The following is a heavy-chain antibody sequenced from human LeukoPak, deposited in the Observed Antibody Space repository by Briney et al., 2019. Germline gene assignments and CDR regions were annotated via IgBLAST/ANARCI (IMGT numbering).Heavy chain of an antibody. CDR2: IKEDGSQK. D-gene: IGHD5-12*01. CDR3: ARDSGYNAFDI. Sequence: GSLRLSCAASGFTFSGYWMTWVRQAPGKGLEWVANIKEDGSQKNHVDSVKGRFTISRDNARNSLYLQMNSLRAEDTAVYYCARDSGYNAFDIWGQGTLVTVSS. V-gene: IGHV3-7*01. CDR1: GFTFSGYW. J-gene: IGHJ3*02.